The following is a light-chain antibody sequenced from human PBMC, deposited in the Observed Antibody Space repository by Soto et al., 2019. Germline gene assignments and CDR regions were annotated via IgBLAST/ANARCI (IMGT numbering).Light chain of an antibody. J-gene: IGLJ2*01. V-gene: IGLV2-14*01. CDR1: SSDVGGYNY. Sequence: QSALTQPASVSGSPGQSITISCTGTSSDVGGYNYVSWYQQHPGKAPKLMIYDVSNRPSGVSNRFSGSKSGNTASLTISGLQAEDEAVYYCSSYTISSTVVFGGGTQLTVL. CDR3: SSYTISSTVV. CDR2: DVS.